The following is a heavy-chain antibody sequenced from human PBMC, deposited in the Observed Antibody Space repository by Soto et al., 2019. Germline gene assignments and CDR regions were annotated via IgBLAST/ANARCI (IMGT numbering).Heavy chain of an antibody. CDR1: GFTFSSYT. D-gene: IGHD3-10*01. CDR3: ARDILSGGAYPDS. J-gene: IGHJ5*01. V-gene: IGHV3-21*01. Sequence: GGSLRLSCAASGFTFSSYTMNWVRQAPGKWLEWISSISSGSSYIYYAGSVKGRFTISRDNAKNSLFLQMNSLRADDTAVYYCARDILSGGAYPDSWGQGTKVNVSS. CDR2: ISSGSSYI.